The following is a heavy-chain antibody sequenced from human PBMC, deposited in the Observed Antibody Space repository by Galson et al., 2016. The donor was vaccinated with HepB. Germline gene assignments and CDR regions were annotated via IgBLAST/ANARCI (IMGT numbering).Heavy chain of an antibody. D-gene: IGHD3-10*01. CDR1: GYNFATYW. CDR3: ARASRSYYNWVNP. CDR2: IYPGDSDT. J-gene: IGHJ5*02. Sequence: QSGAEVKKPGESLKISCSTSGYNFATYWIGWVRQVSGKGLEWMAVIYPGDSDTRYSPSFQGQVTISADKSVNTTYLELTSLKASDTAIYYCARASRSYYNWVNPWGQGTRVTVSS. V-gene: IGHV5-51*01.